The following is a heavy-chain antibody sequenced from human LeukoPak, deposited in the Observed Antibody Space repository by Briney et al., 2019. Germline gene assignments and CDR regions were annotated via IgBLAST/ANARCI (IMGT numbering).Heavy chain of an antibody. J-gene: IGHJ4*02. D-gene: IGHD3-22*01. CDR2: ISGSGGST. V-gene: IGHV3-23*01. CDR1: GFTFSRYA. CDR3: AKDQAEYYYDSSGYWLY. Sequence: GGSLRLSCAASGFTFSRYAMSWVRQAPGKGLEWVSAISGSGGSTYYADSVKGPLTISRDNSKNTLYLQMNGLRAEDTAVYYCAKDQAEYYYDSSGYWLYWGQGTLVTVSS.